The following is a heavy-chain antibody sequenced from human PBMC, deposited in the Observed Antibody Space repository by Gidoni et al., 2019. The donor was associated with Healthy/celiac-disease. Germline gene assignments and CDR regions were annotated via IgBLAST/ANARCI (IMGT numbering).Heavy chain of an antibody. CDR1: GFTFSSYS. CDR2: ISGSGGST. D-gene: IGHD4-17*01. CDR3: AKWGPTTVTPFDY. Sequence: EVQLLESGGGLVQPGGSLRLSCAASGFTFSSYSMSWVRQAPGTGLEWISAISGSGGSTSYADSVKGRFTISRDNSKNTLYLQMNSLRAEDTAVYYCAKWGPTTVTPFDYWGQGTLVTVSS. J-gene: IGHJ4*02. V-gene: IGHV3-23*01.